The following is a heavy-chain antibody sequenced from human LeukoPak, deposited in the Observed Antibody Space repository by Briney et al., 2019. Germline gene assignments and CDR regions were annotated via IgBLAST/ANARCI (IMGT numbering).Heavy chain of an antibody. CDR1: GYTFTGYY. D-gene: IGHD3-3*01. V-gene: IGHV1-2*02. CDR2: INPNSGGT. CDR3: ARSHGGITIRNWFDP. Sequence: WASVKVSCKASGYTFTGYYMHWVRQAPGQGLEWMGWINPNSGGTNYAQKFQGRVTMTRDTSISTAYMELSRLRSDDTAVYYCARSHGGITIRNWFDPWGQKTLVPLSS. J-gene: IGHJ5*02.